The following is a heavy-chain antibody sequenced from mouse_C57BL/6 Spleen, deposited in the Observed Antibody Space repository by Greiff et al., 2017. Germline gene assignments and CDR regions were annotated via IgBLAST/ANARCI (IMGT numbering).Heavy chain of an antibody. CDR1: GYTFTSYW. J-gene: IGHJ1*03. Sequence: QVQLQQPGTELVKPGASVKLSCTASGYTFTSYWMHWVKQRPGQGLEWIGNINPSNGGTNYNEKFKSKATLTVDKSSSTAYMQLSSLTSEDSAVYYCARGGYYGSSSLWYFDVWGTGTTVTVSS. D-gene: IGHD1-1*01. V-gene: IGHV1-53*01. CDR3: ARGGYYGSSSLWYFDV. CDR2: INPSNGGT.